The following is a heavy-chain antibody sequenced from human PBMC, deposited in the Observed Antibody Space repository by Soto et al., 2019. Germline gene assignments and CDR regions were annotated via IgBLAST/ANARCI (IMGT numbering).Heavy chain of an antibody. D-gene: IGHD3-22*01. J-gene: IGHJ3*02. CDR1: GGTFSSYA. V-gene: IGHV1-69*06. CDR3: ARSLSTPGSSGSLSVFDI. Sequence: SVKVSCKASGGTFSSYAISWVRQAPGQGLEWMGGIIPIFGTANYAQKFQGRVKITADKSTSTAYMELRSLRSEDTAVYYCARSLSTPGSSGSLSVFDIWGKGTMVTVS. CDR2: IIPIFGTA.